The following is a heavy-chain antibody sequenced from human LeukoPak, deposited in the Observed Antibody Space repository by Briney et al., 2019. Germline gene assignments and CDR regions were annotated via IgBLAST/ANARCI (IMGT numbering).Heavy chain of an antibody. CDR3: ARELKSYHRIAGNWFDP. J-gene: IGHJ5*02. D-gene: IGHD3-10*01. CDR2: IIPIFGTA. Sequence: ASVKVSCKASGGTFSSYAISWVRKAPGQGLEWMGGIIPIFGTANYAQKFQGRVTITTDESTSTAYMELSSLRSEDTAVYYCARELKSYHRIAGNWFDPWGQGTLVTVSS. CDR1: GGTFSSYA. V-gene: IGHV1-69*05.